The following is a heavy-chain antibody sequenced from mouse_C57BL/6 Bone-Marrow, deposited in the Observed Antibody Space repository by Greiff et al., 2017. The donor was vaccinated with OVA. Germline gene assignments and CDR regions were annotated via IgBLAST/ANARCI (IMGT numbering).Heavy chain of an antibody. J-gene: IGHJ4*01. V-gene: IGHV5-17*01. D-gene: IGHD1-1*01. CDR3: ADGSSPLEYYAMDY. CDR1: GFTFSDYG. Sequence: EVQGVESGGGLVKPGGSLKLSCAASGFTFSDYGMHWVRQAPEKGLEWVAYISSGSSTIYYADTVKGRFTISRDNANNTLFLQMTSLRSEDTARYYCADGSSPLEYYAMDYWGQGTSVTVSS. CDR2: ISSGSSTI.